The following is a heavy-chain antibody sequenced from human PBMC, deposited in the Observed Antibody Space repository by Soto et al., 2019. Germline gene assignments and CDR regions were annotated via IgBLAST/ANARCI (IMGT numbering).Heavy chain of an antibody. CDR3: TIDCLASGGSGYYYYAWEV. CDR2: INRKTDSGTI. Sequence: AADVTFSYACSNWVLKTPGKGLEWVGRINRKTDSGTIDYAAPVTGRFTSSRDDSNDTLYLQMNSLKNEDTDVYYCTIDCLASGGSGYYYYAWEVRRKRTTVTVSS. D-gene: IGHD2-15*01. V-gene: IGHV3-15*07. J-gene: IGHJ6*01. CDR1: DVTFSYAC.